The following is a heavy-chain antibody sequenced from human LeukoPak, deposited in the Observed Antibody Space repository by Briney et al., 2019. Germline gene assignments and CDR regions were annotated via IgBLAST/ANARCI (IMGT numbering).Heavy chain of an antibody. CDR2: INPSGGST. V-gene: IGHV1-46*01. CDR1: GYTFTSYY. J-gene: IGHJ4*02. Sequence: GASVTVSCKASGYTFTSYYMHWVRQAPGQGLEWMGIINPSGGSTSYAQKFQGRVTMTRDTSTSTVYMELSSLRSEDTAVYYCARDWAAAGNRRLSFDYWGQGTLVTVSS. D-gene: IGHD6-13*01. CDR3: ARDWAAAGNRRLSFDY.